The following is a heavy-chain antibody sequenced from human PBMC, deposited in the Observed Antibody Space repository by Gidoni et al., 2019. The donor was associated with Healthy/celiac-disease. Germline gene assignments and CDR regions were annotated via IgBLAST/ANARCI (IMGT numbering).Heavy chain of an antibody. Sequence: ELKLVESGGGLVQPGGSLRLSCVYVGFTFSSYEINLVRQAPGKGMDLVSYISSSCSTIYYADSVKGRFTISRDNAKNSLYLQMNSLRAEDTAVYYCARDGSYDYYYYYGMDVWGQGTTVTVSS. CDR3: ARDGSYDYYYYYGMDV. CDR2: ISSSCSTI. D-gene: IGHD1-26*01. J-gene: IGHJ6*02. V-gene: IGHV3-48*03. CDR1: GFTFSSYE.